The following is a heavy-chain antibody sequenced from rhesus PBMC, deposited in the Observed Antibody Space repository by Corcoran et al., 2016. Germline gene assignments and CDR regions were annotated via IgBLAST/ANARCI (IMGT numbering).Heavy chain of an antibody. V-gene: IGHV4-73*01. J-gene: IGHJ4*01. D-gene: IGHD5-12*01. CDR2: IDGASSIT. CDR1: GGSITGYY. CDR3: ARDRLIH. Sequence: QVKLQQWGEGLVKPSETLSLTCDVYGGSITGYYWSWIRQPPGKGLEWIGDIDGASSITNYNPSLKNRATISKDTSNNQFSLRLTSVTAADTAVYYCARDRLIHWGQGVLVTVSS.